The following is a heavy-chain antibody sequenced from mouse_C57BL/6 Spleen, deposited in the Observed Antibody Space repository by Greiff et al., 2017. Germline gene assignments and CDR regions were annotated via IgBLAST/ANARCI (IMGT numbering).Heavy chain of an antibody. Sequence: QVQLQQPGAELVMPGASVKLSCKASGYTFTSYWMHWVKQRPGQGLEWIGESDPSDSYTNYNQKFKGKSTLTVDKSSSTAYMQLSSLTSEDSAVYYCARDRRSGYAMDYWGQGTSVTVSS. CDR1: GYTFTSYW. V-gene: IGHV1-69*01. CDR2: SDPSDSYT. J-gene: IGHJ4*01. D-gene: IGHD3-2*02. CDR3: ARDRRSGYAMDY.